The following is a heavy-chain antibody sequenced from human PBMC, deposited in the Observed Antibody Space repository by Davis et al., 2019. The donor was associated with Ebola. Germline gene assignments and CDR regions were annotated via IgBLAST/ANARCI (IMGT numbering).Heavy chain of an antibody. Sequence: GESLKISCAASGFTFDDYAMHWVRRAPGKGLVWVSRIRSDGSGSTSADSVKDRFTISRDNAKNTLYLQMNSLRAEDTAVYYCARVVSPNVVSALDVWGQGTTVTVSS. D-gene: IGHD2-21*01. CDR2: IRSDGSGS. V-gene: IGHV3-74*01. CDR3: ARVVSPNVVSALDV. CDR1: GFTFDDYA. J-gene: IGHJ6*02.